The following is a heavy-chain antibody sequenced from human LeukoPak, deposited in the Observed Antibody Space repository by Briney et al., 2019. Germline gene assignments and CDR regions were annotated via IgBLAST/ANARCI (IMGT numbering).Heavy chain of an antibody. CDR3: AKNGAVSGYADY. CDR1: GFTFSSYA. D-gene: IGHD6-19*01. Sequence: GGSLRLSCAASGFTFSSYAMHWARQAPGKGLEWVSYISSSSSTINYADSVKGRFTISRDDAKNSLYLQINSLRAEDTAVYYCAKNGAVSGYADYWGQGTLVTVSS. J-gene: IGHJ4*02. V-gene: IGHV3-48*01. CDR2: ISSSSSTI.